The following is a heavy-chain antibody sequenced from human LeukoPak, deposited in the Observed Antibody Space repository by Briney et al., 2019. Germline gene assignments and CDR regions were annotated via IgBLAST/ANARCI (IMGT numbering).Heavy chain of an antibody. V-gene: IGHV4-34*08. CDR3: ATYYYDSSGYKRGRYYYYGMDV. D-gene: IGHD3-22*01. J-gene: IGHJ6*02. Sequence: GSLRLSCAASGFTFSSYAMSWIRQPPGKGLEWIGEINHSGSTNYNPSLKSRVTISVDTSKNQFSLKLSSVTAADTAVYYCATYYYDSSGYKRGRYYYYGMDVWGQGTTVTVSS. CDR2: INHSGST. CDR1: GFTFSSYA.